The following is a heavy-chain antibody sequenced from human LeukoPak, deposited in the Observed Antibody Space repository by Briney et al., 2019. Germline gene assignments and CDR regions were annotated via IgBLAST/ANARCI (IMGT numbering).Heavy chain of an antibody. CDR1: GYIFTDHW. CDR3: AREGGP. V-gene: IGHV5-51*01. CDR2: IYPGDYNT. J-gene: IGHJ5*02. Sequence: GEALKISCKGSGYIFTDHWIGWGRPMPGKGLELMGLIYPGDYNTKYSASFQGPVTISADKSLDSACLQWNSLKASDTAMFYCAREGGPWGQGTLVTVSS.